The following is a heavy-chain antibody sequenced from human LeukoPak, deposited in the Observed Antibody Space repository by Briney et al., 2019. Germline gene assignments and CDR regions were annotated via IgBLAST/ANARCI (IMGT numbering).Heavy chain of an antibody. J-gene: IGHJ4*02. CDR3: ARLGGYSYGSLPYYFDY. CDR1: GYSFISYW. V-gene: IGHV5-51*01. Sequence: KDGESLKISCKGSGYSFISYWIAWVRQMPGKGLEWMGTIYPSDSDTRYSPSFQGQVTISADKSISTAYLQWSSLKASDTAMYYCARLGGYSYGSLPYYFDYWGQGTLVTVSS. D-gene: IGHD5-18*01. CDR2: IYPSDSDT.